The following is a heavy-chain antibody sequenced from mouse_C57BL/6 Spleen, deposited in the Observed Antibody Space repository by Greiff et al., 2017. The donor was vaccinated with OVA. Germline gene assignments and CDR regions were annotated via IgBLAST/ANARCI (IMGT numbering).Heavy chain of an antibody. CDR2: INPSTGGT. Sequence: LVESGPELVKPGASVKISCKASGYSFTGYYMNWVKQSPEKSLEWIGEINPSTGGTTYNQKFKAKATLTVDKSSSTAYMQLKSLTSEDSAVYYCARGWLLTTQDYWGQGTSVTVSS. D-gene: IGHD2-3*01. J-gene: IGHJ4*01. CDR3: ARGWLLTTQDY. CDR1: GYSFTGYY. V-gene: IGHV1-42*01.